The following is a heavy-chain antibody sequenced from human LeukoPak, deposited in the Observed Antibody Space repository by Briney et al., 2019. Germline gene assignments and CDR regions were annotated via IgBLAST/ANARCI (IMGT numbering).Heavy chain of an antibody. CDR2: LNGGNGNT. J-gene: IGHJ4*02. V-gene: IGHV1-3*03. D-gene: IGHD3-22*01. CDR3: ARNYYESSGYFDY. Sequence: ASVKVSSMPSGYTFTNYVIHWVRQAPGQRLEWMGRLNGGNGNTKYSQEFQGSVTLIRDTSANTAYMELSSLRSEDMAVYYCARNYYESSGYFDYWGQGTLVTVSS. CDR1: GYTFTNYV.